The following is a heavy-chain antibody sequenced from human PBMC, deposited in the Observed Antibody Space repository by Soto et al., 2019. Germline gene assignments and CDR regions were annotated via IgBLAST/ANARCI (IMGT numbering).Heavy chain of an antibody. CDR1: GFTFSNYW. Sequence: PGGSLRLSCAPSGFTFSNYWMSWVRQAPGQGLEWVASIKQDGSVKHYVDSVKGRFTISRDNAEKSLHLQMNSLRAEDTAVYYCAKLRGDYTVSDYRRQGARVTVSS. D-gene: IGHD4-17*01. V-gene: IGHV3-7*03. CDR2: IKQDGSVK. J-gene: IGHJ4*02. CDR3: AKLRGDYTVSDY.